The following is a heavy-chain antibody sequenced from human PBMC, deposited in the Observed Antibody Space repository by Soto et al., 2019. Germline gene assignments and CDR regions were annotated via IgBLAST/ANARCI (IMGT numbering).Heavy chain of an antibody. CDR2: IYYSGST. J-gene: IGHJ6*02. CDR3: ARSYGSGTVSPVYLGFYYYYYGMDV. CDR1: GDSISSGDYY. V-gene: IGHV4-30-4*02. D-gene: IGHD3-10*01. Sequence: SETLSLTCTVSGDSISSGDYYWSWIRQPPGKGLEWIGYIYYSGSTYYNPSLKSRVTISVDTSKNQFSLKLSSVTAADTAVYYCARSYGSGTVSPVYLGFYYYYYGMDVWGQGTTVTVSS.